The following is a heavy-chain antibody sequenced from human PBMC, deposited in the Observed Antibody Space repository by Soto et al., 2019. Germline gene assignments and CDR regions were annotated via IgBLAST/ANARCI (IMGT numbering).Heavy chain of an antibody. CDR2: IIPIFGTA. Sequence: ASVKVSCKASGGTFSSYAISWVRQAPGQGLEWMGGIIPIFGTANYAQKFQGRVTITADKSTSTAYMELSSLRSEDTAVYYCAREGGGIAVVPAAITYYYYGMDVWGQGTTVTVSS. CDR3: AREGGGIAVVPAAITYYYYGMDV. J-gene: IGHJ6*02. D-gene: IGHD2-2*01. CDR1: GGTFSSYA. V-gene: IGHV1-69*06.